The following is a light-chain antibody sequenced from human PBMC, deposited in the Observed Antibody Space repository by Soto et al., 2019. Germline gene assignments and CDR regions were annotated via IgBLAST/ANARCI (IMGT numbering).Light chain of an antibody. CDR1: QSVSSSY. J-gene: IGKJ5*01. Sequence: EIVLTQSPGTLSLSPGERATLSCRASQSVSSSYLAWYHQRPGQVPRLLIYGASSRATGIPDRFSGSGSGTDFTLTISRLEPEDFAVYYCQQYGSSPITFGQGTQLEIK. CDR2: GAS. V-gene: IGKV3-20*01. CDR3: QQYGSSPIT.